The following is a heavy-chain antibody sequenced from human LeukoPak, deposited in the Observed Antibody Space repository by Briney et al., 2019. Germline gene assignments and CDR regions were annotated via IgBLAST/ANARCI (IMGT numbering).Heavy chain of an antibody. V-gene: IGHV4-59*01. CDR3: ARDRDNWNDGNAFDI. CDR1: GGSIISYY. D-gene: IGHD1-1*01. Sequence: SETLSLTCTVSGGSIISYYWSWIRQPPGKGLKWIGYIYYSGSTNYNPSLKSRVTISVDTSKNQFSLKLSSVTAADTAVYYCARDRDNWNDGNAFDIWGQGTMVTVSS. J-gene: IGHJ3*02. CDR2: IYYSGST.